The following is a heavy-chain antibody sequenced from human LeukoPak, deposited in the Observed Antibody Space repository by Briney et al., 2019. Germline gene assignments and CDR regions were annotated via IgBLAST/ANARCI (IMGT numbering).Heavy chain of an antibody. D-gene: IGHD3-22*01. V-gene: IGHV4-59*01. J-gene: IGHJ4*02. Sequence: SETLSLTCTVSGDSIDNYYWSWIRQPPGKGLEWIGYIYYSGSTNYDPSLKSRVTISVDTSKNQFSLELSSVTAADTAVYFCARLFSYYDSSRFDYWGQGTLVTVSS. CDR1: GDSIDNYY. CDR3: ARLFSYYDSSRFDY. CDR2: IYYSGST.